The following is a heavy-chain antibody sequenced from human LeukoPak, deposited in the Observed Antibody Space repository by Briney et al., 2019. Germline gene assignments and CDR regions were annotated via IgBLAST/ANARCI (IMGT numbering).Heavy chain of an antibody. CDR1: GGSINSGGYY. CDR2: INRGGDT. J-gene: IGHJ4*02. CDR3: ARGYGSGSYYRV. Sequence: SETLSLTCTVSGGSINSGGYYWAWIRQPPGKGLEWIGEINRGGDTNYNPSLKSRVTISVDTSKNQFSLKLSSVTAADTAVYFCARGYGSGSYYRVWGQGTLVTVSS. D-gene: IGHD3-10*01. V-gene: IGHV4-39*07.